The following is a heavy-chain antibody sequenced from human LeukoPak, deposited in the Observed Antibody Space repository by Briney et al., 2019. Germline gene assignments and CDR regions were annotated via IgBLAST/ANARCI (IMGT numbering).Heavy chain of an antibody. D-gene: IGHD6-19*01. CDR1: GFTFSSYE. J-gene: IGHJ6*03. V-gene: IGHV3-48*03. CDR2: ISSSGSTI. CDR3: AKGPRQQWPNYYYYYYMDV. Sequence: GGSLRLSCAASGFTFSSYEMNWVRQAPGKGLEWVSYISSSGSTIYYADSVKGRFTISRDNAKNSLYLQMNSLRAEDTAVYYCAKGPRQQWPNYYYYYYMDVWGKGTTVTVSS.